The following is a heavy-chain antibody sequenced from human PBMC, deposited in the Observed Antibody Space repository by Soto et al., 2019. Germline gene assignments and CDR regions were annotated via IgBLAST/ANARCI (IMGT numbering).Heavy chain of an antibody. D-gene: IGHD3-22*01. CDR2: IIPIFGTA. CDR3: ARYRLWSSGYYPKDAFDI. J-gene: IGHJ3*02. V-gene: IGHV1-69*13. CDR1: GGTFSSYA. Sequence: GASVKVSCKASGGTFSSYAISWVRQAPGQGLEWMGGIIPIFGTANYAQKFQGRVTITADESTSTAYMELSSLRSGDTAVYYCARYRLWSSGYYPKDAFDIWGQGTMVTVSS.